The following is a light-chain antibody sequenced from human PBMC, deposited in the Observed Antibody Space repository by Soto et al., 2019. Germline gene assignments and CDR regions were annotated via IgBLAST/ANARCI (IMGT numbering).Light chain of an antibody. CDR2: DGT. V-gene: IGLV2-23*01. Sequence: QSALTQPASVSGSPGQSITISCTRTSNDFGTYYFVSWYQQHPDKAPKLIIYDGTERPSGVSNRFSGSKSGITASLTISGLQAEDEAHYYCCSYATYNMILGGATKLTVL. CDR3: CSYATYNMI. CDR1: SNDFGTYYF. J-gene: IGLJ2*01.